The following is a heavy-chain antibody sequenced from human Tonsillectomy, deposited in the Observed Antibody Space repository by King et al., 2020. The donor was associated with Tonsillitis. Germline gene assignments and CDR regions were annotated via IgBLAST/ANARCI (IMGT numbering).Heavy chain of an antibody. CDR3: ARETETLAAWGSWFDP. V-gene: IGHV4-59*01. CDR2: VSYSGIN. D-gene: IGHD6-19*01. CDR1: GGSIISYY. J-gene: IGHJ5*02. Sequence: VQLQESGPGLVKPSETLSLTCTVSGGSIISYYWSWIRQPPGKGLEWIGYVSYSGINSYNPSLKSRATISVDTSKNQFSLKLSSVTAADTALYFCARETETLAAWGSWFDPWGQGTLVTVSS.